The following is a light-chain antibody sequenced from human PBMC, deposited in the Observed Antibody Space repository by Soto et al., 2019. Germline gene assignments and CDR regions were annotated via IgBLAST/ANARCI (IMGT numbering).Light chain of an antibody. J-gene: IGKJ1*01. Sequence: DIEMTQSPSTLSASVGDRLTITCRASQTMRRWLAWYQQMPGKAPKVLIYDASTLESGVPARFSGSGSETEFILTISSLQPEDSATYYCQHYHSDPWTFGQGNKVEIK. CDR1: QTMRRW. V-gene: IGKV1-5*01. CDR2: DAS. CDR3: QHYHSDPWT.